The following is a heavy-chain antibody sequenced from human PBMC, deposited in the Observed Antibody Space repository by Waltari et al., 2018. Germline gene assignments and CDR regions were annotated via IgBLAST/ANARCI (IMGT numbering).Heavy chain of an antibody. Sequence: LVQSGAEVKKPGASVKVSCKAPGYTLPGDAILWLRQAHGQGLEWMGRINPKNGDTHYAQKFQGRVAMTTDTSTNTAFMELHSLRSDDTAVYYCLRDSSGSHFDYWGQGTLVTVSS. CDR1: GYTLPGDA. D-gene: IGHD3-22*01. CDR3: LRDSSGSHFDY. J-gene: IGHJ4*02. CDR2: INPKNGDT. V-gene: IGHV1-2*06.